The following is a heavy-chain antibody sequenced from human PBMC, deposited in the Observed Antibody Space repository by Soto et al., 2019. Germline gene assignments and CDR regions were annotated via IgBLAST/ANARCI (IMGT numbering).Heavy chain of an antibody. J-gene: IGHJ4*02. CDR2: ISYDGSNK. Sequence: HPGGSLRLSCAASGFTFSSYAMHWVRQAPGKGLEWVAVISYDGSNKYYADSVKGRFTISRDDSKNTLYLQMNSLRAEDTAVYYCARSPGYWGQGTLVTVS. V-gene: IGHV3-30-3*01. CDR1: GFTFSSYA. CDR3: ARSPGY.